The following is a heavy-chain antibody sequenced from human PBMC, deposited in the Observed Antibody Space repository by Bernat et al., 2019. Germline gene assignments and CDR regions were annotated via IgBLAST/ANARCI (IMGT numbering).Heavy chain of an antibody. CDR3: ARGRMTPRTIVGTYFDL. V-gene: IGHV4-61*05. CDR2: IYYDGSS. CDR1: GGSISSSSYY. Sequence: QLQLQESGPGLVKPSETLSLTCTVSGGSISSSSYYWGWIRQPPGKGLEWIGYIYYDGSSNYNPSLKSRVTISVDTSKNQFSLKLTSVTAADTAVYYCARGRMTPRTIVGTYFDLWGRGTLVTVSS. D-gene: IGHD3-22*01. J-gene: IGHJ2*01.